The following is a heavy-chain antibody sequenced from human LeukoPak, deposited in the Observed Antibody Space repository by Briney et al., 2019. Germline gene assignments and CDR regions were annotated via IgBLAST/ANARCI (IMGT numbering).Heavy chain of an antibody. CDR3: ARHTDYYDSSGYYVFDY. J-gene: IGHJ4*02. Sequence: SETLSLTCTVSGGSISSYYWSWIRQPAGKGLEWIGRIYTSGSTNYNPSLKSRVTISVDTSKNQFSLKLSSVTAADTAVYYCARHTDYYDSSGYYVFDYWGQGTLVTVSS. CDR1: GGSISSYY. V-gene: IGHV4-4*07. CDR2: IYTSGST. D-gene: IGHD3-22*01.